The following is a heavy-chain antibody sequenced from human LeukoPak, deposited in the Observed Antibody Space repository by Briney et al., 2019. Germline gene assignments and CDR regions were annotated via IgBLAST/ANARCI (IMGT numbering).Heavy chain of an antibody. CDR3: ARHVGYYDSSGYYQGYYYYYMDV. V-gene: IGHV5-51*01. J-gene: IGHJ6*03. D-gene: IGHD3-22*01. CDR2: IYPGDSDT. Sequence: GESLKISCKGSGYSFTSYWIGWVRPMPGKGLEWMGIIYPGDSDTRYSPSFQGQVTISADKSISTAYLQWSSLKASDTAMYYCARHVGYYDSSGYYQGYYYYYMDVWGKGTTVTISS. CDR1: GYSFTSYW.